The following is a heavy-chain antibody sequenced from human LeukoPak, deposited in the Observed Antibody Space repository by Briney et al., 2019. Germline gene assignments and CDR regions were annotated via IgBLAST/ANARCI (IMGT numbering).Heavy chain of an antibody. Sequence: AASVKVSCKASGYTFSDYDINWVRQATGQGLEWMGWINPNSGNAGYAQKFQGRVTMTRNTSISTAYMELSSLRSEDTAVYYCARALAWGGSYYSYYYMDVWDKGTTVTVCS. CDR2: INPNSGNA. CDR1: GYTFSDYD. V-gene: IGHV1-8*01. J-gene: IGHJ6*03. CDR3: ARALAWGGSYYSYYYMDV. D-gene: IGHD1-26*01.